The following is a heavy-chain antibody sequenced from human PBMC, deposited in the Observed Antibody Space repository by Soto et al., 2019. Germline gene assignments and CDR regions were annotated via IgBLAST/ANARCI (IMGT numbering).Heavy chain of an antibody. CDR3: ARPDLTYYYDSSGYYSHPFDY. J-gene: IGHJ4*02. Sequence: ASVKVSCKASGGTFSSYAISWVRQAPGQGLEWMGGIIPIFGTANYAQKFQGRVTITADESTSTAYMELSSLRSEDTAVYYCARPDLTYYYDSSGYYSHPFDYWGQGTLVTVSS. D-gene: IGHD3-22*01. CDR1: GGTFSSYA. V-gene: IGHV1-69*13. CDR2: IIPIFGTA.